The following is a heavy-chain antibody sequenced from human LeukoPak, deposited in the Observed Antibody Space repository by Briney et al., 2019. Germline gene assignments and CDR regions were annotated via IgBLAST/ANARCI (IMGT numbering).Heavy chain of an antibody. CDR1: GGSFSGYY. CDR2: INHSGST. V-gene: IGHV4-34*01. CDR3: ARGQRYYGSGSYFH. J-gene: IGHJ4*02. Sequence: PSETLSLTCAVYGGSFSGYYRSWIRQPSGKGLEWIGEINHSGSTNYNPSLKSRVTISVDTSKNQFSLKLSSVTAADTAVYYCARGQRYYGSGSYFHWGQGTLVTVSS. D-gene: IGHD3-10*01.